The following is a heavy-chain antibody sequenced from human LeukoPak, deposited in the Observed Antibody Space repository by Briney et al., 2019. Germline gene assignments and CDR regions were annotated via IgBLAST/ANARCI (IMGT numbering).Heavy chain of an antibody. Sequence: PGRSLRLSCAASGFTFSSYGMHWVRQAPGKGLEWVSVIYSGGSTYYADSVKGRFTISRDNSKNTLYLQMNSLRAEDTAVYYCARDRAVGHYYYGMDVWGQGTTVTVSS. D-gene: IGHD4-23*01. CDR2: IYSGGST. J-gene: IGHJ6*02. V-gene: IGHV3-NL1*01. CDR1: GFTFSSYG. CDR3: ARDRAVGHYYYGMDV.